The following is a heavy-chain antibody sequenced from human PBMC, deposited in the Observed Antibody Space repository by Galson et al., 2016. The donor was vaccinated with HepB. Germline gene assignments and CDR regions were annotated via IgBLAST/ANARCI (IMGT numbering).Heavy chain of an antibody. CDR1: GGSISGYY. CDR2: IYYSGST. D-gene: IGHD3-16*01. CDR3: ARDQGGVEDAFDM. V-gene: IGHV4-59*01. J-gene: IGHJ3*02. Sequence: SETLSLTCTVSGGSISGYYWNWIRQPPGKGLEWIGYIYYSGSTNYNPSLKSRVTISIDTSKNQLSLRLSSVTAADTAVYYCARDQGGVEDAFDMWGQGTMVTVSS.